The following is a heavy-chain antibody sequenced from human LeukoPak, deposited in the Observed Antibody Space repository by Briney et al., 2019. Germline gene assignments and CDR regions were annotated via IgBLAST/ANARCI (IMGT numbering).Heavy chain of an antibody. CDR1: GFTFSSYW. Sequence: GGSLRLSCAASGFTFSSYWMSWVRQAPGKGLEWVANIKQDGSEKYYVDSVKGRFTISRDNAKNSLYLQMNSLRAEDTALYYCAKDSWAYYYDSSGYYHSAFDIWGQGTMVTVSS. J-gene: IGHJ3*02. CDR2: IKQDGSEK. D-gene: IGHD3-22*01. CDR3: AKDSWAYYYDSSGYYHSAFDI. V-gene: IGHV3-7*03.